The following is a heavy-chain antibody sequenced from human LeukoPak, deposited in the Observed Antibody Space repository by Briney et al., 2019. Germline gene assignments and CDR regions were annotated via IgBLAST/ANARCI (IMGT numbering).Heavy chain of an antibody. CDR2: INPSGGST. D-gene: IGHD3-10*01. CDR1: GYTFTSYY. J-gene: IGHJ6*03. Sequence: GASVKVSCKASGYTFTSYYMHWVRQAPGQGLEWMGIINPSGGSTSYAQKFQGRVTMTRDMSTSTVYMELSSLRSEDTAVYYCARDRHKYHYESGGTYMDVWGKGTTVTISS. CDR3: ARDRHKYHYESGGTYMDV. V-gene: IGHV1-46*01.